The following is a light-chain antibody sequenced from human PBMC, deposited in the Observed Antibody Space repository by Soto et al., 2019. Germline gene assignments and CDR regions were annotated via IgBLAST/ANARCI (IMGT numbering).Light chain of an antibody. J-gene: IGKJ4*01. V-gene: IGKV1-12*01. CDR2: AAS. CDR1: QGISSY. Sequence: DIQMTQSPSSVSASVGDRVTITCRASQGISSYLAWFQQKPGKAPKFPIDAASSFPGGVPSSFIGSGSGTDFSRTISSLQPGESATYYCQQSNSFPLAFGGGTKVEIK. CDR3: QQSNSFPLA.